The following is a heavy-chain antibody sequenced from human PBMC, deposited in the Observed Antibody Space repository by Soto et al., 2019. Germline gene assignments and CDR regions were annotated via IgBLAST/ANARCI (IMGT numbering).Heavy chain of an antibody. Sequence: QVQLQESGPGLVKPSQTLSLTCIVSGGSISNVNDCWSWIRQRPDKGLEWIGHIYSGGSIYHNPPLTARVTIPADTSKNQFSLQLSSVSAADTAVYYFARGPSGDKVDYWGQGTLVTVSS. CDR3: ARGPSGDKVDY. J-gene: IGHJ4*02. D-gene: IGHD7-27*01. CDR1: GGSISNVNDC. CDR2: IYSGGSI. V-gene: IGHV4-30-4*01.